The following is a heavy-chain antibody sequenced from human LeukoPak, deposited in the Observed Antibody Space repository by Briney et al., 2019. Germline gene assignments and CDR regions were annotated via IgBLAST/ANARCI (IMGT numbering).Heavy chain of an antibody. J-gene: IGHJ3*02. CDR1: GFTFRNYW. Sequence: GGSLRLSCAASGFTFRNYWMHWVRQAPGKGLVWVSRMNTDGSNTSYADSVKGRFTISRDNAKNTLYLQMNSLRAGDTAVYYCASPGDSSGYYSYDAFHIWGQGTMVTVSS. V-gene: IGHV3-74*01. D-gene: IGHD3-22*01. CDR2: MNTDGSNT. CDR3: ASPGDSSGYYSYDAFHI.